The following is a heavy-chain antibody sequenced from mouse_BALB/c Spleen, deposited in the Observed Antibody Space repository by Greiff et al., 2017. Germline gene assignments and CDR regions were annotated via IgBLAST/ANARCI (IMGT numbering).Heavy chain of an antibody. V-gene: IGHV3-6*02. CDR2: ISYDGSN. D-gene: IGHD2-2*01. CDR1: GYSITSGYY. CDR3: ARDNYYGYDEN. J-gene: IGHJ2*01. Sequence: DVKLQESGPGLVKPSQSLSLTCSVTGYSITSGYYWNWIRQFPGNKLEWMGYISYDGSNNYNPSLKNRISITRDTSKNQFFLKLNSVTTEDTATYYCARDNYYGYDENWGQGTTLTVSS.